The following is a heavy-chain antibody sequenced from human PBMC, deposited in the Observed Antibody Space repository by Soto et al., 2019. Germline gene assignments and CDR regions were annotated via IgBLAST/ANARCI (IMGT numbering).Heavy chain of an antibody. CDR3: ARGTIFVSSQSDGY. D-gene: IGHD3-3*01. Sequence: SETLSLTCTVSGGSVSSGSYYWSWIRQPPGKGLEWIGYIYYSGSTNYNPSLKSRVTISVDTSKNQFSLKLSSVTAADTAVYYCARGTIFVSSQSDGYWGQGTLVTVSS. V-gene: IGHV4-61*01. J-gene: IGHJ4*02. CDR2: IYYSGST. CDR1: GGSVSSGSYY.